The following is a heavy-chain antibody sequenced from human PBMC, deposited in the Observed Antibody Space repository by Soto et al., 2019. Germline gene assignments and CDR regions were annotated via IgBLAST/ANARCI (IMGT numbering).Heavy chain of an antibody. CDR3: ARGRVPAAPYNWFDP. J-gene: IGHJ5*02. CDR1: GGSISSYY. CDR2: IYYSGST. V-gene: IGHV4-59*01. Sequence: PSETLSLTCTVSGGSISSYYWGWIRQPPGKGLEWIGYIYYSGSTNYNPSLKSRVTISVDTSKNQFSLKLSSVTAADTAVYYCARGRVPAAPYNWFDPWGQGTLVTVSS. D-gene: IGHD2-2*01.